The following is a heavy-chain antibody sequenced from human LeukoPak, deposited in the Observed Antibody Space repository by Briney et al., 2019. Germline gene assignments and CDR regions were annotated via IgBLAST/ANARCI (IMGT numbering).Heavy chain of an antibody. J-gene: IGHJ4*02. D-gene: IGHD3-22*01. CDR3: AKEAHYYDSSGFDY. CDR2: ISGSGGST. CDR1: GFTFRSCA. Sequence: GGSLRLSCAASGFTFRSCAMHWVRQAPGKGLEWVSAISGSGGSTYYADSVKGRFTISRDNSKNTLYLQMNSLRAEDTAVYYCAKEAHYYDSSGFDYWGQGTLVTVSS. V-gene: IGHV3-23*01.